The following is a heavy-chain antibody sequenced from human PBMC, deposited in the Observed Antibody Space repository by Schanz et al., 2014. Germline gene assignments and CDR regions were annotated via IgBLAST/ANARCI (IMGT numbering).Heavy chain of an antibody. CDR1: GFTFSDSW. CDR2: TSNDGSFT. V-gene: IGHV3-74*01. CDR3: AKDISQGRIPYYGMDV. D-gene: IGHD3-3*02. J-gene: IGHJ6*02. Sequence: EVQLVESGGGLVQPGGSLRLSCAASGFTFSDSWMHWVRQAPGKGLVWVSRTSNDGSFTTFADSVKGRFTISRDNAKNSVYLQMHSLRAEDTAIYHCAKDISQGRIPYYGMDVWGQGTTVTVSS.